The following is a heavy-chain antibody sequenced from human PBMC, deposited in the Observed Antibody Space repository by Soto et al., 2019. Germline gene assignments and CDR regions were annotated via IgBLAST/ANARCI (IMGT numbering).Heavy chain of an antibody. J-gene: IGHJ4*02. CDR3: ARGAILVSPSNPFDY. CDR2: INPNSGDK. D-gene: IGHD3-22*01. Sequence: ASVKVSCKAYGYTFTDYYMHWVRQAPGQGLEWMGWINPNSGDKRYAQKFQVRVTMTRDTSIKTAYMEMSSLSSDDTAVSYCARGAILVSPSNPFDYWGQGTLVTVSS. CDR1: GYTFTDYY. V-gene: IGHV1-2*02.